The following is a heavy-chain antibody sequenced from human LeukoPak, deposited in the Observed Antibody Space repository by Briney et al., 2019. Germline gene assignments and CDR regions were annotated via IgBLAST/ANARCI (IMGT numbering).Heavy chain of an antibody. CDR2: KNQHGSEK. J-gene: IGHJ4*02. Sequence: PGGSLRLFCGASGFTFDDYWMSWVRQAPGQGLEGVANKNQHGSEKYYLDSAKGRFTISRDNPRNSLYLQVNSLRAEDTAVYYCARGGTSGYSSTRHFWGGNYYFDYWGQGSLVTVSS. D-gene: IGHD2-2*01. CDR3: ARGGTSGYSSTRHFWGGNYYFDY. CDR1: GFTFDDYW. V-gene: IGHV3-7*01.